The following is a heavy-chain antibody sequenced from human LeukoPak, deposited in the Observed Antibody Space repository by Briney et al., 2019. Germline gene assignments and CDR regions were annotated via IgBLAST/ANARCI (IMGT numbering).Heavy chain of an antibody. CDR2: ISGSGGST. J-gene: IGHJ3*02. D-gene: IGHD3-22*01. Sequence: RGSLRLSCAASEFTFSSYWMTWVRQAPGKGLEWVSAISGSGGSTYYADSVKGRFTISRDNSKNTLYLQMNSLRAEDTAVYYCAKGTQYYYDSSGYYYVPFDIWGQGTMVTVSS. CDR3: AKGTQYYYDSSGYYYVPFDI. CDR1: EFTFSSYW. V-gene: IGHV3-23*01.